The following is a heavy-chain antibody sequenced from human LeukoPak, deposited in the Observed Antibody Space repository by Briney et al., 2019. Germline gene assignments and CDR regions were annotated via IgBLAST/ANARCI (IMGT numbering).Heavy chain of an antibody. J-gene: IGHJ4*02. CDR2: IYYSGST. D-gene: IGHD6-13*01. V-gene: IGHV4-31*03. CDR3: ARHGGIGSSRYGYFDY. Sequence: SETLSLTCTVSGGSISSGGYYWSWIRQHPGKGLEWIGYIYYSGSTYYNPSLKSRVTISVDTSKNQFSLKLSSVTAADTAVYYCARHGGIGSSRYGYFDYWGQGTLVTVSS. CDR1: GGSISSGGYY.